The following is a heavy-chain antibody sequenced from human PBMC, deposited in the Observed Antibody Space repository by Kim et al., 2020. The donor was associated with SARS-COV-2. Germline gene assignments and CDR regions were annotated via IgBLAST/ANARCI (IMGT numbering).Heavy chain of an antibody. CDR2: IYYSGSA. Sequence: SETLSLTCTISGGSISNYYWSWIRQPPGKELEWIGYIYYSGSANYNPSLKSRVTISIDTSKNQFSLKLSSVTAADTAVYYCARAAPRGRFFDYWGQGRLVTVSS. CDR1: GGSISNYY. V-gene: IGHV4-59*01. CDR3: ARAAPRGRFFDY. J-gene: IGHJ4*02.